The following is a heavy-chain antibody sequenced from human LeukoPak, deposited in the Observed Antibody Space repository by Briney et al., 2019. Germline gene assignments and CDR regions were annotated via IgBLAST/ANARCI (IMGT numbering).Heavy chain of an antibody. CDR2: ISAYNGNT. D-gene: IGHD5-12*01. V-gene: IGHV1-18*01. Sequence: ASVKVSCKASGYTFTSYGISWVRQAPGQGLEWMGWISAYNGNTNYAQKLQGRVTMTTDTSTSTAYMELRSLRSDDTAVYYCARDIVRYSGYDFDYYYYYMDVWGKGTTVTVSS. CDR1: GYTFTSYG. J-gene: IGHJ6*03. CDR3: ARDIVRYSGYDFDYYYYYMDV.